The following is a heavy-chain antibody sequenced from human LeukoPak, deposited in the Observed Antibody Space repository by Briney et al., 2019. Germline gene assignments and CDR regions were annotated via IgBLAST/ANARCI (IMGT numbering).Heavy chain of an antibody. D-gene: IGHD2-21*02. CDR2: ISGSGGDT. CDR1: EFTFRSYA. V-gene: IGHV3-23*01. CDR3: TRGDPDY. Sequence: GGSLRLSCAASEFTFRSYAIYWVRQAPGKGLEWVSGISGSGGDTYFADSVKGRFTISRDNSKNTVFLQMNSLRAEDTAIYYCTRGDPDYWGQGTLVTVSS. J-gene: IGHJ4*02.